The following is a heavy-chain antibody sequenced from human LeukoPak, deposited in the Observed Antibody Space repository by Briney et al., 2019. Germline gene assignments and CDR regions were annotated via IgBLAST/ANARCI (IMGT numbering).Heavy chain of an antibody. CDR1: GGSISSYY. D-gene: IGHD3-10*01. CDR3: AKDLNYGFDS. V-gene: IGHV4-59*01. CDR2: IYYSGST. Sequence: PSETLSLTCTVSGGSISSYYWSWIRQPPGKGLEWVGYIYYSGSTNYNPSLKSRVTISVDTSKNQFSLKLSSVTAADTAVYYCAKDLNYGFDSWGQGTLVTV. J-gene: IGHJ4*02.